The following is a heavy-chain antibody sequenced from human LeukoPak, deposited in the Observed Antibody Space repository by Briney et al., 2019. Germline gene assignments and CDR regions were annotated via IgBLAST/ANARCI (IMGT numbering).Heavy chain of an antibody. Sequence: GGSLRLSCAVSGFTFGAYAMSWVRQPPGKGLEWVSGISRSADATWYADSVKGRFTISRDNSKNTVNVQMNSLRPEDTAVYYCAKCSGSSCYSSGAFDNWGQGTLVTVSS. CDR3: AKCSGSSCYSSGAFDN. D-gene: IGHD2-15*01. CDR2: ISRSADAT. J-gene: IGHJ4*02. CDR1: GFTFGAYA. V-gene: IGHV3-23*01.